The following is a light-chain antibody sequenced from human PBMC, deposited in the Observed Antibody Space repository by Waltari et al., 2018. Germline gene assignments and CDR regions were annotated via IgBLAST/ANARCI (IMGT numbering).Light chain of an antibody. CDR3: QRYDNLPIFA. CDR1: QDISNY. CDR2: DAS. Sequence: DIQMTQPPPSLSAFVGDRVILTCQASQDISNYLNWYQQKPGKAPKLLIRDASNLETGVPSRFSGSQSRTDFTLTISSLQPEDVGTYYCQRYDNLPIFAFGPGTKVEIK. J-gene: IGKJ3*01. V-gene: IGKV1-33*01.